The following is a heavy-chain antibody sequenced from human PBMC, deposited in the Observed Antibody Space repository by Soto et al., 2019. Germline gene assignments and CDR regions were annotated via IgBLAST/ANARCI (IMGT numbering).Heavy chain of an antibody. CDR3: AREPETAKPEGVDL. D-gene: IGHD1-1*01. CDR2: INPNSGGT. CDR1: GYPFIDYY. Sequence: XAVKVSCTAAGYPFIDYYIHWVRQAPGQGLEWMGWINPNSGGTKYAPKFQGGVTMTRDTSITTAYMELSRLRSGDTAVYYCAREPETAKPEGVDLWGQGTLVTVSS. V-gene: IGHV1-2*02. J-gene: IGHJ4*02.